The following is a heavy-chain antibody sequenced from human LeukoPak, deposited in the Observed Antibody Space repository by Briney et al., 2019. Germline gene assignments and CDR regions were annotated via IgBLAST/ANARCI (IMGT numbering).Heavy chain of an antibody. CDR2: INHNGST. CDR3: ARDKLCSSVNCYNGAFDV. CDR1: GGSFSGYY. D-gene: IGHD2-2*02. J-gene: IGHJ3*01. V-gene: IGHV4-34*09. Sequence: SETLSLTCAVYGGSFSGYYWSWIRQPPGKGLEWIGEINHNGSTYYNPSLQSRVTISVDTSENQFSLRLSSVTAADTAVYYCARDKLCSSVNCYNGAFDVWGQGTLVTVSS.